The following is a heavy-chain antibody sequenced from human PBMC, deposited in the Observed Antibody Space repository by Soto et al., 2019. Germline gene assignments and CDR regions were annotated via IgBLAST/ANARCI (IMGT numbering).Heavy chain of an antibody. V-gene: IGHV1-69*13. CDR3: AARSGILSPSHFDY. CDR1: GGTFSSYA. Sequence: SVKVSCKASGGTFSSYAISWVRQALGQGLEWMGGIIPIFGTANYAQKFQGRVTITADESTSTAYMELSSLRSEDTVVYYCAARSGILSPSHFDYWGQGTLVTVSS. CDR2: IIPIFGTA. D-gene: IGHD2-15*01. J-gene: IGHJ4*02.